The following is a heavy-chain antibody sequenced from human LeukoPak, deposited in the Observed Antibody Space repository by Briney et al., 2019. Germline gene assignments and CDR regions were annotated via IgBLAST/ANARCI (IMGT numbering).Heavy chain of an antibody. CDR3: SRENGAFSPFGY. CDR1: GGSISNTNW. J-gene: IGHJ4*02. CDR2: ISLTGLT. Sequence: PSGTLSLTCGGSGGSISNTNWWGWVRQPPGQGLEWIGEISLTGLTHYNPSLESRVTVSLDKSKNQLSLNLTSVTAADTAVYYCSRENGAFSPFGYWGQGTLVTVLS. V-gene: IGHV4-4*02. D-gene: IGHD2-8*01.